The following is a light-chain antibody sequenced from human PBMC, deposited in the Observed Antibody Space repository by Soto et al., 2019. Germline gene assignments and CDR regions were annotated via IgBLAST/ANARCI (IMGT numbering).Light chain of an antibody. Sequence: SYELTQSSSESVSPGQTARITCSGDVLAKKHARWLQQKPGQAPVVLLYKDSERPPGIPERFSGSSSGTTVTLTISGAQVDDEADYYCYSTADNNWVFGGGTKLTVL. V-gene: IGLV3-27*01. CDR2: KDS. J-gene: IGLJ3*02. CDR1: VLAKKH. CDR3: YSTADNNWV.